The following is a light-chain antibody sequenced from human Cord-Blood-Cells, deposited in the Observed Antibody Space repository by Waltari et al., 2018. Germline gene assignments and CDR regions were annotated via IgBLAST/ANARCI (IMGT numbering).Light chain of an antibody. V-gene: IGLV2-11*01. CDR2: DVS. Sequence: QSALTQPRSVSGSPGPSVPISCTGTSSDVGGSNYVSWYQQHPGKAPKLMIYDVSKRPSGVPDRFSGSKSGNTASLTISGLQAEDEADYYCCSYAGSYTWVFGGGTKLTVL. CDR1: SSDVGGSNY. J-gene: IGLJ3*02. CDR3: CSYAGSYTWV.